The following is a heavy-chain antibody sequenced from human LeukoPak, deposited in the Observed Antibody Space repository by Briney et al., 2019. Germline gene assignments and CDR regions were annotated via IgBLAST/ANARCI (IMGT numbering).Heavy chain of an antibody. CDR2: MNLNSGNT. J-gene: IGHJ6*02. D-gene: IGHD3-10*01. V-gene: IGHV1-8*01. CDR1: GYTFSRYD. Sequence: ASVKLSCKASGYTFSRYDINWVRQATGQGLEWMGWMNLNSGNTGYAQKFHGRVTMTRNTSISTAYMELSGLRSEDTAVYYCASGGGAGTWGAYYYYAMDVWGQGTTVTVSS. CDR3: ASGGGAGTWGAYYYYAMDV.